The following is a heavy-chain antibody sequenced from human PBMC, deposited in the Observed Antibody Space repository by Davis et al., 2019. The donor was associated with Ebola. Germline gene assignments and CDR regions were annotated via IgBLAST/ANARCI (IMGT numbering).Heavy chain of an antibody. CDR1: GFTFSGSA. J-gene: IGHJ6*02. V-gene: IGHV3-73*01. D-gene: IGHD4-17*01. CDR2: IRSKANSYAT. CDR3: ARDYGDYVYGMDV. Sequence: GESLKISCAASGFTFSGSAMHWVRQASGKGLEWVGRIRSKANSYATAYAASVKGRFTISRDDSKNTAYLQMNSLKTEDTAVYYCARDYGDYVYGMDVWGQGTTVTVSS.